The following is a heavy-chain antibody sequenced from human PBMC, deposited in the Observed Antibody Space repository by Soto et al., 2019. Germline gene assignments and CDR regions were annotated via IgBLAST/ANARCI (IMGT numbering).Heavy chain of an antibody. V-gene: IGHV3-23*01. Sequence: EVQLLESGGRLVQPGGSLRLSCAASGFTFSSYAMSWVRQAPGKGLEWVSAISGSGDTTYYVDSVKGRFTISRDNSKNTLYLQMSSLRAEDTALYYCAKDTLLIGVVTLLDAWGQGTLVTVSS. D-gene: IGHD3-3*01. CDR1: GFTFSSYA. CDR2: ISGSGDTT. J-gene: IGHJ5*02. CDR3: AKDTLLIGVVTLLDA.